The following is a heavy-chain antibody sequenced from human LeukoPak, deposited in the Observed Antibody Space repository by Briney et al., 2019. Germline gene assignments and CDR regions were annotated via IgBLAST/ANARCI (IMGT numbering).Heavy chain of an antibody. V-gene: IGHV4-34*01. D-gene: IGHD3-3*01. J-gene: IGHJ4*02. CDR2: INHSGST. CDR1: GGSFSGYY. CDR3: ARALGLTIFGVVNYNFDY. Sequence: PSETLSPTCAVYGGSFSGYYWSWIRQPPGKGLEWIGEINHSGSTNYNPSLKSRVTISVDTSKNQFSLKLSSVTAADTAVYYCARALGLTIFGVVNYNFDYWGQGTLVTVSS.